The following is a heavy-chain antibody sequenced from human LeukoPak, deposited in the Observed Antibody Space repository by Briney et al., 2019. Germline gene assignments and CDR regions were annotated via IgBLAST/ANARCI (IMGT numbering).Heavy chain of an antibody. CDR1: GFTFSSYD. D-gene: IGHD5-18*01. CDR2: ITTTDDT. V-gene: IGHV3-13*01. Sequence: GGSLRLSCAASGFTFSSYDMHWVRQGTGKGLEWVSSITTTDDTYYPDSVKGRFTISRENAKNSLYLQMNSLRAGDTAVYYCTRVEGYSYGYDQWGQGTLVTVSS. CDR3: TRVEGYSYGYDQ. J-gene: IGHJ4*02.